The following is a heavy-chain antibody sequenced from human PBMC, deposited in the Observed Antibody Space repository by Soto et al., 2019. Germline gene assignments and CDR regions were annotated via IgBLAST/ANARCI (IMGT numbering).Heavy chain of an antibody. CDR3: ARDNDRPQLGGNYYYILDV. V-gene: IGHV1-69*13. Sequence: SVKVSCKASGGTFRNYVFSWVRQAPGQGLEWMGGIMPIFRTPDYAQKFQGRVTITADESTSTTYMELSGLRSDDTAVYYCARDNDRPQLGGNYYYILDVWGHGTAVTVS. CDR1: GGTFRNYV. CDR2: IMPIFRTP. J-gene: IGHJ6*02. D-gene: IGHD1-1*01.